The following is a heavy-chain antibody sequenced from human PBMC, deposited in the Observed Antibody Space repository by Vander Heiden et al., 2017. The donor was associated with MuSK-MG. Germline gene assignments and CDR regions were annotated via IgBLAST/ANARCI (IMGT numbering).Heavy chain of an antibody. CDR2: IITIFGTA. CDR1: GGTFSSYA. CDR3: ARDRRETAMAHSVGDV. D-gene: IGHD5-18*01. Sequence: QVQLVQSGAEVKKPGSSVKVSCKASGGTFSSYAISWVRQAPGQGLEGMGGIITIFGTAKYAQKGQGRVTITADESTSTADMERSSMRSEETAVYYCARDRRETAMAHSVGDVGGNGSTVTVYS. V-gene: IGHV1-69*01. J-gene: IGHJ6*04.